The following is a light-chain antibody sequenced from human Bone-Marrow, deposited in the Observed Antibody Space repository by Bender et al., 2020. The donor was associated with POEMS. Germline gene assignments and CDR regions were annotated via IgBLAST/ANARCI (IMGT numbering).Light chain of an antibody. CDR1: TNDVGGYNY. CDR2: EGT. V-gene: IGLV2-23*01. CDR3: YTYAGAFYV. J-gene: IGLJ1*01. Sequence: HSALTQPASVSGSPGQSVTITCTATTNDVGGYNYVSWYQQHPGRAPKLMIYEGTRRPSGVSPRFSASKSGSTACQTISGLQAENAANYYCYTYAGAFYVFGTGTKVAVL.